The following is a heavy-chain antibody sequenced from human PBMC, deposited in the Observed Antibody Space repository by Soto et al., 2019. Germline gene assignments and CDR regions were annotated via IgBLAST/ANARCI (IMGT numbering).Heavy chain of an antibody. J-gene: IGHJ6*02. CDR3: SRPDRDSSYYRCNGLDV. V-gene: IGHV3-49*03. Sequence: SLRLSCTTSGFTFRDYGVSWCRQAPGKGLEWIGFIRSRASGGTTEYAASVEYRFSISRDDSKSIAYLQMNSLKTEDTAVYFCSRPDRDSSYYRCNGLDVWGPGTTVTVSS. CDR1: GFTFRDYG. D-gene: IGHD6-13*01. CDR2: IRSRASGGTT.